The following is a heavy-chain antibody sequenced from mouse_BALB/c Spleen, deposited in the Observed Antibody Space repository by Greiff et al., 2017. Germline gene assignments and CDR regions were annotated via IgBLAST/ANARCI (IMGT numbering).Heavy chain of an antibody. V-gene: IGHV1-54*01. J-gene: IGHJ1*01. CDR2: INPGSGGT. CDR1: GYAFTNYL. CDR3: ARWDTTVAGDV. D-gene: IGHD1-1*01. Sequence: VKLMESGAELVRPGTSVKVSCKASGYAFTNYLIEWVKQRPGQGLEWIGVINPGSGGTNYNEKFKGKATLTADKSSSTAYMQLSSLTSDDSAVYFCARWDTTVAGDVWGAGTTVTVSS.